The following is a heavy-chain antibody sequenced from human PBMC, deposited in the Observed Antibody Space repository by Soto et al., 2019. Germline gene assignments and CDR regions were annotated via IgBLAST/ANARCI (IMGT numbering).Heavy chain of an antibody. CDR2: ISAYNGNT. J-gene: IGHJ3*02. D-gene: IGHD6-13*01. V-gene: IGHV1-18*01. CDR1: GYTFTSYG. CDR3: AGYSSSWYAFDI. Sequence: ASVKVSCKASGYTFTSYGISWVRQAPGQGLEWMGWISAYNGNTNYAQKLQGRVTMTTDTSTSTAYMELRSLRSDDTAVYYCAGYSSSWYAFDIWGQETMVTVSS.